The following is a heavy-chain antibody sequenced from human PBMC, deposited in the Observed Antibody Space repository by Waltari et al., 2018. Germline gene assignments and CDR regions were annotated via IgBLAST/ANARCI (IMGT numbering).Heavy chain of an antibody. CDR2: ISWAGGST. J-gene: IGHJ4*02. V-gene: IGHV3-43*01. Sequence: EVQLVESGGVVVQPGGSLRLSCAASGFTFDDYTMHWVRQAPGKGLEWVSLISWAGGSTYYSDSVKGLFTITRDNSKHSLYLQRNSLRPEDTALYYFANFDPVVWGGWGQGTLVTVSS. CDR1: GFTFDDYT. CDR3: ANFDPVVWGG. D-gene: IGHD3-16*01.